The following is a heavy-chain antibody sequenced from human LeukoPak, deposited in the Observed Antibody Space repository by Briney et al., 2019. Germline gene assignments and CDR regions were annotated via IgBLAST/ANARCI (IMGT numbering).Heavy chain of an antibody. V-gene: IGHV4-59*12. D-gene: IGHD3-10*01. Sequence: PSETLSLTCTVSGGSISSYYWSWIRQPPGKGLEWIGYIYYSGSTNYNPSLKSRVTMSVDTSKNQFSLKLSSVTAADTAVYYCARDAGSYYGSGSYLFDPWGQGTLVTVSS. J-gene: IGHJ5*02. CDR1: GGSISSYY. CDR2: IYYSGST. CDR3: ARDAGSYYGSGSYLFDP.